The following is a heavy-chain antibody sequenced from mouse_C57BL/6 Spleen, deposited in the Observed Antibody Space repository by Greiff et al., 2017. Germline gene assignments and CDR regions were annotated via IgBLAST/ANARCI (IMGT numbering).Heavy chain of an antibody. V-gene: IGHV1-72*01. CDR2: IDPNSGGT. CDR1: GYTFTSYW. Sequence: VQLQQPGAELVKPGASVQLSCKASGYTFTSYWMHWVKQRPGRGLEWIGRIDPNSGGTKYNEKFKSKATLTVDKPSSTAYMQLSSLTSEDSAVYYCAREGIYYDYDGFAYWGQGTLVTVSA. D-gene: IGHD2-4*01. CDR3: AREGIYYDYDGFAY. J-gene: IGHJ3*01.